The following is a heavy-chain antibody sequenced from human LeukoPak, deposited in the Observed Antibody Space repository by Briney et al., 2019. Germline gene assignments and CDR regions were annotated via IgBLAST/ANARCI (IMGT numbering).Heavy chain of an antibody. CDR2: IYHSRST. D-gene: IGHD5-12*01. Sequence: PSETLSLTCAVSGDSISSSNWWSWVRQPPGKGLEWIGQIYHSRSTNYNPSPKSRVTISLDKSKNQFSLELTSVTAADTAVYYCARSFRYSGYDYYFDPWGQGTLVTVSS. CDR1: GDSISSSNW. V-gene: IGHV4-4*02. CDR3: ARSFRYSGYDYYFDP. J-gene: IGHJ5*02.